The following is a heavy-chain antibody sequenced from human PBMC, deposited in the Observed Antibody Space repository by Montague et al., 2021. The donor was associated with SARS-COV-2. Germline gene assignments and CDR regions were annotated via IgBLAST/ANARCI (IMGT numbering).Heavy chain of an antibody. CDR2: IDDSGTT. V-gene: IGHV4-59*01. CDR3: ARVEGMIGGITHFDY. CDR1: GGSLSTYY. D-gene: IGHD2-21*01. Sequence: SETLSLTCSVSGGSLSTYYWSWIRQPPGKGLEWIGYIDDSGTTRYNPSLRSRATISLDLSKNQFTLRLMSVTAADSAVYYCARVEGMIGGITHFDYWGQGLPVTVSS. J-gene: IGHJ4*02.